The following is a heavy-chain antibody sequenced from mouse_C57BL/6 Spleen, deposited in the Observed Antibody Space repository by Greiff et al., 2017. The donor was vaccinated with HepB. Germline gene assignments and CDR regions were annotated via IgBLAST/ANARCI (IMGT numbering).Heavy chain of an antibody. CDR1: GFTFSDYG. D-gene: IGHD1-1*01. CDR2: ISSGSSTI. V-gene: IGHV5-17*01. Sequence: EVMLVESGGGLVKPGGSLKLSCAASGFTFSDYGMHWVRQAPEKGLEWVAYISSGSSTIYYADTVKGRFTISRDNAKNTLFLQMTSLGSEDTAMYYCARRDYGSSYAMDYWGQGTSVTVSS. J-gene: IGHJ4*01. CDR3: ARRDYGSSYAMDY.